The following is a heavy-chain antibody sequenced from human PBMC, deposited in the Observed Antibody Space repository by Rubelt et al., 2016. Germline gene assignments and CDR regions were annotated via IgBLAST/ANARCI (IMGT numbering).Heavy chain of an antibody. CDR1: GGSISSNSYY. CDR2: IYYSGST. Sequence: QLQLQESGPGLVKPSETLSLTCTVSGGSISSNSYYWGWIRQPPGKGLEWIGSIYYSGSTYYNPSLKSRVTISVDTSKNQFSLKLSSVTAADTAVYYCASVPVQYGGYVTFDYWGQGTLVTVSS. J-gene: IGHJ4*02. D-gene: IGHD5-12*01. CDR3: ASVPVQYGGYVTFDY. V-gene: IGHV4-39*01.